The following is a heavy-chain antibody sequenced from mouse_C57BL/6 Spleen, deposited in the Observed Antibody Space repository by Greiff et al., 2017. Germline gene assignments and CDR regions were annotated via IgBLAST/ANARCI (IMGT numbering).Heavy chain of an antibody. V-gene: IGHV1-80*01. D-gene: IGHD3-3*01. CDR1: GYAFSSYG. Sequence: VQLVESGAELVKPGASVKISCKASGYAFSSYGMNWVKQRPGKGLEWIGQIYPGDGDTNYNGKFKGKATLTADKSSSTAYMQLSSLTSEDSAVYFCARENLRGYFDVWGTGTTVTVSS. CDR3: ARENLRGYFDV. CDR2: IYPGDGDT. J-gene: IGHJ1*03.